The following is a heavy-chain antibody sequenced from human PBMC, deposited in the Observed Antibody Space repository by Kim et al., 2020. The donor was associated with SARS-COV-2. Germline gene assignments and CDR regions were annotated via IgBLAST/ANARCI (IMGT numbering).Heavy chain of an antibody. D-gene: IGHD6-13*01. J-gene: IGHJ5*02. V-gene: IGHV3-74*01. CDR2: INGDGRST. CDR3: ARGPTGRLAGASPYFDP. Sequence: GGSLRLSCAASGFTFSSYWMHWVRQAPGKGLVWVSRINGDGRSTNSADSVKGRFTISRDNAKNTLYLQMSSLRVEDTAVYYCARGPTGRLAGASPYFDPWGQGTLGTVSS. CDR1: GFTFSSYW.